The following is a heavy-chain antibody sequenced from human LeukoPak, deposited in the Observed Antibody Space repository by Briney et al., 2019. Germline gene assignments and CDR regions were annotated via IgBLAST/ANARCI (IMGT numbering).Heavy chain of an antibody. CDR1: GYTFTGYY. D-gene: IGHD3-22*01. Sequence: ASVKVSCKASGYTFTGYYMHWVRQAPGQGLEWMGWINTNSGGTNYAQKCQGRVTITRDTSISTAYMERSRRRSDDTAVYYCARNKYCGYSVFYYYTDVWGKGTTVTASS. CDR2: INTNSGGT. J-gene: IGHJ6*03. V-gene: IGHV1-2*02. CDR3: ARNKYCGYSVFYYYTDV.